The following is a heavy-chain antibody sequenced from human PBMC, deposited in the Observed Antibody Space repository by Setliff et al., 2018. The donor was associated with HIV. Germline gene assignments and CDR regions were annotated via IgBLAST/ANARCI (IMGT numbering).Heavy chain of an antibody. V-gene: IGHV3-30*04. J-gene: IGHJ4*02. Sequence: GGSLRLSCAASGFTFSNYAIHWVRQAPGKGLEWVALISFDGTNEYYGDSVKGRFTISRDDSKNTVYLQMNSLRAEDTAVYFCARGRGESRTNYFDYWGQGSLVTVSS. CDR3: ARGRGESRTNYFDY. CDR2: ISFDGTNE. CDR1: GFTFSNYA.